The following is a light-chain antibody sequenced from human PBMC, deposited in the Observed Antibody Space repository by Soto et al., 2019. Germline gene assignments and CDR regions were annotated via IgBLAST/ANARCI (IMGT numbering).Light chain of an antibody. Sequence: QSALTQPRSVSGSPGQSVTISCTGTSIDVGGSGFVSWYQQRPDKAPKLMIYVVTQRPSGVPDRFSGSKSGNTASLTISGLQAEDEADYYCCSYTATHTYIFGTGTKVTVL. CDR1: SIDVGGSGF. V-gene: IGLV2-11*01. J-gene: IGLJ1*01. CDR3: CSYTATHTYI. CDR2: VVT.